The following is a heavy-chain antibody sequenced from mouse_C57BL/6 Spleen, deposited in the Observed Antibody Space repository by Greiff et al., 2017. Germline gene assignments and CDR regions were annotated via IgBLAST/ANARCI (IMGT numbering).Heavy chain of an antibody. CDR1: GFTFSSYA. V-gene: IGHV5-4*01. J-gene: IGHJ3*01. CDR2: ISDGGSYT. Sequence: EVKVVESGGGLVKPGGSLKLSCAASGFTFSSYAMSWVRQTPEKRLEWVATISDGGSYTYYPDNVKGRFTISRDNAKNNLYLQMSHLKSEDTAMYYCAREWLGGFAYWGQGTLVTVSA. D-gene: IGHD2-2*01. CDR3: AREWLGGFAY.